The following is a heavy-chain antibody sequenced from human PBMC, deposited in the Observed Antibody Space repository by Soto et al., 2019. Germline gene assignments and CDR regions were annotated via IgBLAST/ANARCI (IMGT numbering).Heavy chain of an antibody. V-gene: IGHV1-69*02. J-gene: IGHJ4*02. CDR2: INPIVSMS. CDR1: GDTFSFYT. Sequence: SVKVSCKASGDTFSFYTINWVRQAPGLGLEWVGRINPIVSMSNYAQKFQGRVSMTADKSTSTAYMELRSLRSDDTAMYFCAASYGSGYRAFDYWGQGALVIVSS. D-gene: IGHD3-10*01. CDR3: AASYGSGYRAFDY.